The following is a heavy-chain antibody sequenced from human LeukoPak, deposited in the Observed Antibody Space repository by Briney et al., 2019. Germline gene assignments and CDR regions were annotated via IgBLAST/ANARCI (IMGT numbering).Heavy chain of an antibody. J-gene: IGHJ6*02. CDR3: ARVERKDYDFWSGYMTDYYYYGMDV. V-gene: IGHV1-69*01. CDR1: GGTFSSYA. CDR2: IIPIFGTA. D-gene: IGHD3-3*01. Sequence: SVKVSCKASGGTFSSYAISWVRQAPGQGLEWMGGIIPIFGTANYAQKFQGRVTITADESTSTAYMELSSLRSEDTAVYYCARVERKDYDFWSGYMTDYYYYGMDVWGQGTTVTVSS.